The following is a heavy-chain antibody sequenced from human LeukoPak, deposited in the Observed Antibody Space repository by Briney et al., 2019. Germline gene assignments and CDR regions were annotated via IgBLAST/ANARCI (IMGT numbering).Heavy chain of an antibody. CDR3: AKDKVGDHYFDY. J-gene: IGHJ4*02. CDR1: GFTFSSYA. D-gene: IGHD1-26*01. Sequence: GGSLRLSCAASGFTFSSYAMSWVRQAPGKGLEWVSAISSSGGSTYHADSVKGRFTISRDNSKNTLYLQMNSLRAEDTAVYYCAKDKVGDHYFDYWGQGTLVTVSS. V-gene: IGHV3-23*01. CDR2: ISSSGGST.